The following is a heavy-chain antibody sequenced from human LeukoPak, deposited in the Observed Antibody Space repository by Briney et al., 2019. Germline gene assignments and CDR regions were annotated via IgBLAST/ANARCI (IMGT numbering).Heavy chain of an antibody. CDR1: GGSFSGYY. V-gene: IGHV4-59*01. Sequence: SETLSLTCAVSGGSFSGYYWSWIRQPPGKGLEWIGYIYYSGSTNYNPSLKSRVTISVDTSKNQFSLKLSSVTAADTAVYYCARSTTSRYFDLWGRGTLVTVSS. J-gene: IGHJ2*01. D-gene: IGHD4-17*01. CDR3: ARSTTSRYFDL. CDR2: IYYSGST.